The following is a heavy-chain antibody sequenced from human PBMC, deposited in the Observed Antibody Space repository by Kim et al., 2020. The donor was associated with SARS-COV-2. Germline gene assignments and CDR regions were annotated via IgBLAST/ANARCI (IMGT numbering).Heavy chain of an antibody. Sequence: SVKVSCKASGGTFSSYAISWVRQAPGQGLEWMGGIIPIFGTANYAQKFQGRVTITADESTSTAYMELSSLRSEDTAVYYCARAGLESNYGDYNYYYYYGMDVWGQGTTVTVSS. CDR1: GGTFSSYA. V-gene: IGHV1-69*13. D-gene: IGHD4-17*01. CDR3: ARAGLESNYGDYNYYYYYGMDV. CDR2: IIPIFGTA. J-gene: IGHJ6*02.